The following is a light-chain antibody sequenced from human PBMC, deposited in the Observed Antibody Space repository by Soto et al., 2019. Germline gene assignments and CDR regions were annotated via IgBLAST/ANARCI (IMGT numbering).Light chain of an antibody. Sequence: EIVLTQSPGTQSLSPGERATLSGRASQSISSNYLAWHQQKPGQAPRLLIYGASNRATGVPDKFSGSGSGTDFTLTIDRLEPEDFAVYYCQQYDNFPRTFGPGTKVEFK. J-gene: IGKJ1*01. CDR3: QQYDNFPRT. CDR1: QSISSNY. CDR2: GAS. V-gene: IGKV3-20*01.